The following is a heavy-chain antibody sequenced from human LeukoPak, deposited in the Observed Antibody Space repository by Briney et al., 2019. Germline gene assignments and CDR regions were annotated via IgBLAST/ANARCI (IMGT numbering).Heavy chain of an antibody. D-gene: IGHD3-22*01. CDR2: ISGSGGST. Sequence: GGSLRLSCAASGFTFSSYAMSWVRQAPGRGLEWVSAISGSGGSTYYADSVKGRFTISRGNSKNTLYLQMNSLRAEDTAVYYCAKDLDDSSGSDYWGQGTLVTVSS. CDR1: GFTFSSYA. CDR3: AKDLDDSSGSDY. V-gene: IGHV3-23*01. J-gene: IGHJ4*02.